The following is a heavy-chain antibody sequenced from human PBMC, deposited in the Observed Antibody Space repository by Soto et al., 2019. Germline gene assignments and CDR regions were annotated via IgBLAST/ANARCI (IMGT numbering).Heavy chain of an antibody. CDR2: LNIAGTI. D-gene: IGHD6-13*01. Sequence: KPSETLSLTCSVSGASISSFNWNWVRQPAGKGPEWVGRLNIAGTINYNPSLKSRITMSMDTSKNQISLHLRSVTAADTAIYYCARDRGEYTSSWFWYFCQWGHGTVVTVSS. V-gene: IGHV4-4*07. CDR3: ARDRGEYTSSWFWYFCQ. J-gene: IGHJ2*01. CDR1: GASISSFN.